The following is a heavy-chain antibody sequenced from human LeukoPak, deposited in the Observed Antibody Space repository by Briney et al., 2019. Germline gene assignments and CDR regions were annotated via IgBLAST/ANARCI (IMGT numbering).Heavy chain of an antibody. CDR1: GDSISSSSSY. CDR3: ARDRPGYSSWVLSGAFDY. J-gene: IGHJ4*02. D-gene: IGHD5-18*01. V-gene: IGHV4-39*07. Sequence: PSETLSLTCTVSGDSISSSSSYWGWIRQPPGEGLEWIGSIYYSGSTYYNPSLKSRVTISVDTSKNQFSLKLSSVTAADTAVYYCARDRPGYSSWVLSGAFDYWGQGTLVTVSS. CDR2: IYYSGST.